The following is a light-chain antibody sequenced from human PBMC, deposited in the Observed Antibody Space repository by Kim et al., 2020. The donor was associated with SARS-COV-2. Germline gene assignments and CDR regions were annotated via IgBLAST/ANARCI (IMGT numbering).Light chain of an antibody. CDR1: SSDVGRYNS. CDR3: CSYAGRYTWI. Sequence: QSALTQPRSVSGSPGQSVTISCTGTSSDVGRYNSVSWYQQHPGKAPKLMISDVTDRPSGVPDRFSGFKSGNTASLTISGLQAEDEADYYCCSYAGRYTWIFGGRTQLTVL. J-gene: IGLJ2*01. CDR2: DVT. V-gene: IGLV2-11*01.